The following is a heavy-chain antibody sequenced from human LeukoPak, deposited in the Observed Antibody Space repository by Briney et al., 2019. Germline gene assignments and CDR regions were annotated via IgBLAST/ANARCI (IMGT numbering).Heavy chain of an antibody. Sequence: PGGSLRLSCAASGFTFSSYSMNWVRQAPGEGLEWVSYISASSSTILYADSVKGRFTISRDNAKNSLYVQMDRLRAEDTAVYYCARGLYGSKGIFDSWGQGTLVTVSS. V-gene: IGHV3-48*04. J-gene: IGHJ4*02. CDR1: GFTFSSYS. D-gene: IGHD3-10*01. CDR3: ARGLYGSKGIFDS. CDR2: ISASSSTI.